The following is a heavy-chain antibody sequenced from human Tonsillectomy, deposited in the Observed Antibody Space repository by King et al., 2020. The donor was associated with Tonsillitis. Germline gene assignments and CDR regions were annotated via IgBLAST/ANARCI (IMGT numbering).Heavy chain of an antibody. D-gene: IGHD6-13*01. CDR3: ARGEGGYISSWGNDAFDI. Sequence: VQLVESGGGLVQPGGSLRLSCAASGFTFSSYDMHWVRQATGKGLEWVSAIGTAGDPYYPGSVKGRFTISRENAKNSLYLQMNSLRAGDTAVYYCARGEGGYISSWGNDAFDIWGQGTMVTVSS. V-gene: IGHV3-13*05. J-gene: IGHJ3*02. CDR2: IGTAGDP. CDR1: GFTFSSYD.